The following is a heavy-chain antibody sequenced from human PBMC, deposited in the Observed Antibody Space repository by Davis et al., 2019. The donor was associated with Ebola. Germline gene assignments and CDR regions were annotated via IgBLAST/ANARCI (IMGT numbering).Heavy chain of an antibody. CDR2: INHSGST. D-gene: IGHD6-6*01. J-gene: IGHJ5*02. CDR1: GGSFSGYY. Sequence: MPSETLSLTCAVYGGSFSGYYWSWIRQPPGKGLEWIGEINHSGSTNYIPSLKSRVTISVDTPKNQFSLKLSSVTAADTAVYYCARGRGYSSSGGKFDPWGQGTLVTVSS. V-gene: IGHV4-34*01. CDR3: ARGRGYSSSGGKFDP.